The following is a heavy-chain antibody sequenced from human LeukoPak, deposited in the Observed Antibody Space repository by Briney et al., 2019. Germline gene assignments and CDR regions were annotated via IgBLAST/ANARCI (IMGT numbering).Heavy chain of an antibody. D-gene: IGHD3-22*01. Sequence: SETLSLTCTVSGGSISSYYWSWIRQPPGRGLEWIGSIYYSGSTYYNPSLKSRVTISVDTSKNQFSLKLSSVTAADTAVYYCARPDSSGYSLDYWGQGTLVTVSS. CDR1: GGSISSYY. J-gene: IGHJ4*02. CDR2: IYYSGST. V-gene: IGHV4-59*05. CDR3: ARPDSSGYSLDY.